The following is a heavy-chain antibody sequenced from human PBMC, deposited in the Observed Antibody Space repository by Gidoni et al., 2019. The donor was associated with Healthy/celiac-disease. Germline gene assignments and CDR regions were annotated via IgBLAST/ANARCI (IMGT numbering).Heavy chain of an antibody. CDR1: RFTFSTYG. D-gene: IGHD3-3*01. V-gene: IGHV3-30*18. J-gene: IGHJ5*02. CDR2: ISYDGSKK. Sequence: QVQLLESGGGVVHPGRSLRLSCSASRFTFSTYGMPWVRQAQGKGLEWVAVISYDGSKKSYADSVKGRFTISRDNSKNKLYLQMNSLRAEDTAVYYCAKDKRVFGWFDPWGQGTLVTVSS. CDR3: AKDKRVFGWFDP.